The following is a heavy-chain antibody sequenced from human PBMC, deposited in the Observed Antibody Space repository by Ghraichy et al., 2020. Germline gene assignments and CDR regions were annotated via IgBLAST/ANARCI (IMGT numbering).Heavy chain of an antibody. J-gene: IGHJ4*02. Sequence: SETLSLTCAVYGGSFSGYYWSWIRQPPGKGLEWIGEINHSGSTNYNPSLKSRVTISVDTSKNQFSLKLSSVTAADTAVYYCARGLIFSLYDFWSGQNGNDYWGQGTLVTVSS. V-gene: IGHV4-34*01. D-gene: IGHD3-3*01. CDR1: GGSFSGYY. CDR3: ARGLIFSLYDFWSGQNGNDY. CDR2: INHSGST.